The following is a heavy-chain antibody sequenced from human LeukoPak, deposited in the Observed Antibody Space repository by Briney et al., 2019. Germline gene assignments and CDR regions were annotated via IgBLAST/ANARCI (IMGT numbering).Heavy chain of an antibody. D-gene: IGHD1-26*01. V-gene: IGHV3-7*03. CDR1: GFTFSNYW. CDR2: INQDGSVT. J-gene: IGHJ6*03. Sequence: GGSLGLSCAASGFTFSNYWMSWVRQAPGKGLEWVANINQDGSVTYYVDSVEGRFTISRDNAKNSLFLQMSSLRAEDTAIYYCAKSAVGATSYYHYTDVWGKGTTVTVSS. CDR3: AKSAVGATSYYHYTDV.